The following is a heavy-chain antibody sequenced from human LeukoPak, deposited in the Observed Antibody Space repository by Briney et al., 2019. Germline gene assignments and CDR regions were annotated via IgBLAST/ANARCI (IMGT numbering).Heavy chain of an antibody. CDR3: ARVGDLFRAHRVRGLSPDFYYMDV. D-gene: IGHD3-10*01. Sequence: SETLSLTCSVSGASIGSGSYYWSWIRQPAGRGLEWIGHISASGCGDKTASLNSRVITSPDTPKNQFSLKMSSVTAADTGVYYCARVGDLFRAHRVRGLSPDFYYMDVWGKGTTVTVSS. J-gene: IGHJ6*03. V-gene: IGHV4-61*09. CDR1: GASIGSGSYY. CDR2: ISASGCG.